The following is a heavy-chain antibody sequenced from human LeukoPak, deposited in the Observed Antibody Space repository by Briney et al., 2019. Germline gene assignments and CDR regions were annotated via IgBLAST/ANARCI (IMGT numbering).Heavy chain of an antibody. V-gene: IGHV1-69*04. Sequence: SVTVSCKASGGTFSSYAISWVRQAPGQGLEWMGRIIPILGIANYAQKFQGRVTITADKSTSTAYMELSSLRSEDTAVYYCASPVDDRVRGVKVHSWFDPWGQGTLVTVSS. J-gene: IGHJ5*02. D-gene: IGHD3-10*01. CDR3: ASPVDDRVRGVKVHSWFDP. CDR1: GGTFSSYA. CDR2: IIPILGIA.